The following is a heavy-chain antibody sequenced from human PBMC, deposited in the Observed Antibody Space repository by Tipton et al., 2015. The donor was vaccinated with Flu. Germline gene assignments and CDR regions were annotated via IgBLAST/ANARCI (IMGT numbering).Heavy chain of an antibody. CDR1: GYTFTSYG. D-gene: IGHD1-26*01. V-gene: IGHV1-18*04. Sequence: QLVQSGAEVKKPGESLKISCKGSGYTFTSYGISWVRQAPGQGLEWMGWISAYNGNSNYAQKLQGTVTMTTDTSTSTAYMELRSLKSDAAGGYCCAAYGKRRVGATNYYYYCMDVWGKGTTVAVSS. J-gene: IGHJ6*03. CDR3: AAYGKRRVGATNYYYYCMDV. CDR2: ISAYNGNS.